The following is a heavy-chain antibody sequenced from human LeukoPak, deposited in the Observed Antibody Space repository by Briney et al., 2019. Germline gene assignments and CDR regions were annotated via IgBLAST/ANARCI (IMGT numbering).Heavy chain of an antibody. J-gene: IGHJ5*02. D-gene: IGHD3-9*01. CDR1: GYSISSGYY. V-gene: IGHV4-38-2*02. CDR2: IYHSGST. CDR3: ARHRTGYYAYNWFDP. Sequence: SETLSLTCTVSGYSISSGYYWGWIRQPPGKGLEWIGSIYHSGSTYYNPSLKSRVTISVDTSKNQFSLKLSSVTAADTAVYYCARHRTGYYAYNWFDPWGQGTLVTVSS.